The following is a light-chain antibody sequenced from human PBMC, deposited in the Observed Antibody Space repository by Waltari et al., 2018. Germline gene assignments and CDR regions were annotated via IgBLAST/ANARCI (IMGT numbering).Light chain of an antibody. CDR1: QSVSTS. V-gene: IGKV3-20*01. J-gene: IGKJ1*01. CDR2: GAS. Sequence: SCSASQSVSTSLACYQQIPGQAPRLLIYGASNRATGIPDRFSGSGSGTDFSLTISRLEPEDFAVYYCQHYVSLPATFGQGTKVEIK. CDR3: QHYVSLPAT.